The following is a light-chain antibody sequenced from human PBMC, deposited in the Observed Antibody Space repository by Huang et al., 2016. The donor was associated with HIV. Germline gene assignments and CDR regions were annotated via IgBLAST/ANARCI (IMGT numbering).Light chain of an antibody. CDR3: QQTDNIPRT. CDR1: QSIRKF. J-gene: IGKJ1*01. V-gene: IGKV1-39*01. CDR2: SAA. Sequence: DIQMTQSPSSLSASVGDRVTIACRASQSIRKFLNWYQQKPGEAPKLLMHSAASLQSGVPSRLSGSGSRTDFTLTITSLQPEDFATYYCQQTDNIPRTFGQGTKVVIK.